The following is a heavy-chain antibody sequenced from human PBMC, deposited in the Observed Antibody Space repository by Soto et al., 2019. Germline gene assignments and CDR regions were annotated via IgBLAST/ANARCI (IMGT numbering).Heavy chain of an antibody. V-gene: IGHV3-74*01. D-gene: IGHD3-22*01. CDR2: INSDGSST. CDR3: AIRASYYDSSGYFDY. J-gene: IGHJ4*02. CDR1: GFTFSSYW. Sequence: EVQLVESGGGLVQPGGSLRLSCAASGFTFSSYWMHWVRQAPGKGLVWVSRINSDGSSTSYADSVKGRFTISRDNAKNTLYLQRNSLRAEDSAVYYWAIRASYYDSSGYFDYWGQGTLVTVSS.